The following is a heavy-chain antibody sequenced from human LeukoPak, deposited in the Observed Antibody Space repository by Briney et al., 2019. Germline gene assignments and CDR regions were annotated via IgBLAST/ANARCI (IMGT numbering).Heavy chain of an antibody. D-gene: IGHD5-18*01. CDR1: GGTFSSYA. Sequence: ASVKVSCKASGGTFSSYAISWVRQAPGQGLEWMGGIIPIFGTTNYAQKFQGRVTITADESTSTAYVELSSLRSEDTAVYYCATQDTAMDMDVWGKGTTVTVSS. CDR2: IIPIFGTT. J-gene: IGHJ6*03. CDR3: ATQDTAMDMDV. V-gene: IGHV1-69*13.